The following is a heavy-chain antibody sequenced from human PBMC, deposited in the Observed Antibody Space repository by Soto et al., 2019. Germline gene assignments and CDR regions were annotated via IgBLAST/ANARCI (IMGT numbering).Heavy chain of an antibody. CDR1: GFTVSSNY. D-gene: IGHD6-6*01. V-gene: IGHV3-66*01. J-gene: IGHJ5*02. CDR2: IYSGGST. CDR3: AREYSSSSGWFDP. Sequence: PGGSLRLSCAASGFTVSSNYMSWVRQAPGKGLEWVSVIYSGGSTYYADSVKGRFTISRDNSKNTLYLQMNSLRAEDTAVYYCAREYSSSSGWFDPWGQGTLVTVSS.